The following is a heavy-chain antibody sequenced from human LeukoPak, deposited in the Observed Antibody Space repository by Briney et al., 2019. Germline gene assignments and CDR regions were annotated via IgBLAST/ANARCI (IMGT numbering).Heavy chain of an antibody. D-gene: IGHD6-19*01. CDR1: GFRFNTYW. CDR2: IKQDGNEK. Sequence: PGGSLRLSCAASGFRFNTYWMSWVRQAPGKGLEWVANIKQDGNEKYYADSVKGRFTISRDNGKNSLDLQMNSLRADDTAVYYCARDLKRGYSSGRYSWGTGSSNDYWGQGTLVTVSS. V-gene: IGHV3-7*03. J-gene: IGHJ4*02. CDR3: ARDLKRGYSSGRYSWGTGSSNDY.